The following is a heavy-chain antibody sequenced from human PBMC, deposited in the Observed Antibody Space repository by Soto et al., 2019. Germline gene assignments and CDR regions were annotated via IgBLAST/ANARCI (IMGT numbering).Heavy chain of an antibody. D-gene: IGHD5-18*01. V-gene: IGHV4-34*01. CDR2: INHSGST. J-gene: IGHJ4*02. CDR3: ARDTRKRVHSYGYFRY. Sequence: QVQLQQWGAGLLKPSETLSLTCAVYGGSFSGYYWSWIRQPPGKGLEWIGEINHSGSTTYNPSLKSRVTITVDTSKNQFSLKLSYVTAAATAVYSCARDTRKRVHSYGYFRYWGQRTLVTVSS. CDR1: GGSFSGYY.